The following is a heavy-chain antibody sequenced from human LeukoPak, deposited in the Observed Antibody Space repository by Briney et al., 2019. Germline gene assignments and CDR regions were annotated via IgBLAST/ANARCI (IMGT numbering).Heavy chain of an antibody. Sequence: GESLKISCKGSGYYFSNFWIAWVRQMPGKGLEWMGIIYPGDSDTRYSPSFQGQVSISADTSVNTAYLQWSSLKASDTAMYYCASAGGLWSPLDYWGQGTLVTVSS. CDR3: ASAGGLWSPLDY. CDR2: IYPGDSDT. D-gene: IGHD3-16*01. J-gene: IGHJ4*02. V-gene: IGHV5-51*01. CDR1: GYYFSNFW.